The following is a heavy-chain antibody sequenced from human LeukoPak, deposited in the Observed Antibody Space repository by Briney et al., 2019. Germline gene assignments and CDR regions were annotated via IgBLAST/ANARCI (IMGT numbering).Heavy chain of an antibody. J-gene: IGHJ4*02. V-gene: IGHV1-46*01. CDR1: GYTFTSYY. D-gene: IGHD6-6*01. Sequence: AASVKVSCKASGYTFTSYYMHWVRQAPGQGLECMGIINPSGGSTSYAQKFQGRVTMTRDMSTSTVYMELSSLRSEDTAVYYCARGAHYSSSSRGGFDYWGQGTLVTVSS. CDR3: ARGAHYSSSSRGGFDY. CDR2: INPSGGST.